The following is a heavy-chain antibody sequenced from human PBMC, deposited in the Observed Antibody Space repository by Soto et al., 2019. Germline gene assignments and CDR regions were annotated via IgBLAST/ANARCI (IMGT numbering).Heavy chain of an antibody. V-gene: IGHV1-2*02. J-gene: IGHJ5*02. Sequence: ASVKVSFKASGYTFTGYYMHWVRQAPGQGLEWMGWINPNSGGTNYAQKFQGRVTMTRDTSISTAYMELSRLRSDDTAVYYCARELSGHCTNGVCLNWFDPWGQGTLVTVSS. CDR3: ARELSGHCTNGVCLNWFDP. D-gene: IGHD2-8*01. CDR1: GYTFTGYY. CDR2: INPNSGGT.